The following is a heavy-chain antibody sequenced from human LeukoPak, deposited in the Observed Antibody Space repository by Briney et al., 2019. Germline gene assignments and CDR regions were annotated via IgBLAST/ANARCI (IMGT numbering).Heavy chain of an antibody. J-gene: IGHJ5*02. V-gene: IGHV6-1*01. CDR1: GDSVSTNSAA. CDR2: TYYRSEWYN. CDR3: ARAPLQAIAAAGNFWFDP. Sequence: SQTLSLTCAISGDSVSTNSAAWNWIRQSPSRGLGWLGRTYYRSEWYNDYAVSVKSRITINPDTSKNQFSLQVNSVTAADTAVYYCARAPLQAIAAAGNFWFDPWGQGTLVTVS. D-gene: IGHD6-13*01.